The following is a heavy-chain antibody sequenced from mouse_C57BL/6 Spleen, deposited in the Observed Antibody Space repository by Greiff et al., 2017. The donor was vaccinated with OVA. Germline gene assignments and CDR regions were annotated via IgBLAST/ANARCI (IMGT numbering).Heavy chain of an antibody. V-gene: IGHV1-69*01. CDR3: ARFDYGRWFAY. J-gene: IGHJ3*01. CDR2: IDPSDSYT. Sequence: QVQLQQPGAELVMPGASVKLSCKASGYTFTSYWMHWVKQRPGQGLEWIGEIDPSDSYTNYNQKFKGKSTLTVDKSSSTAYMQLSSLTSEDSAVYYCARFDYGRWFAYWGQGTLVTVSA. CDR1: GYTFTSYW. D-gene: IGHD2-4*01.